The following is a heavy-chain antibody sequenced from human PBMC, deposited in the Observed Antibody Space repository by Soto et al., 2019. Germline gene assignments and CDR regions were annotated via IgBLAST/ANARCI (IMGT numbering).Heavy chain of an antibody. V-gene: IGHV3-48*01. CDR1: GFTFSSYS. CDR2: ISSGSSTI. CDR3: TRSAYMDV. Sequence: EVQLVESGGDLVQPGGSLRLSCAASGFTFSSYSMNWVRQAPGKGLEWVSYISSGSSTIYYADSVKGRFTISRDNAKNSLYLQMDSLRAKDTTVYYATRSAYMDVWCTGTTVTVSS. D-gene: IGHD2-2*01. J-gene: IGHJ6*03.